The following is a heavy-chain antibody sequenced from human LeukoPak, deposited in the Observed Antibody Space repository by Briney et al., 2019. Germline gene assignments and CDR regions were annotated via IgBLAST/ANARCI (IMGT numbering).Heavy chain of an antibody. J-gene: IGHJ6*03. CDR3: ASSRRARYYYYYMDV. Sequence: SETLSLTCAVSGYSISNGYFWGWIRQPPGKGLEWIGNIYQSGSTYYNPSLKSRVTISVDTSKNQFSLKLSSVTAADTAVYYCASSRRARYYYYYMDVWGKGTTVTVSS. CDR2: IYQSGST. V-gene: IGHV4-38-2*01. CDR1: GYSISNGYF. D-gene: IGHD5-12*01.